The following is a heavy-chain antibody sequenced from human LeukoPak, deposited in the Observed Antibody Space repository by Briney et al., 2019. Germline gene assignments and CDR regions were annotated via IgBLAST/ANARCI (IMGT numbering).Heavy chain of an antibody. CDR3: ARDNGYTSGWYFDY. V-gene: IGHV1-2*06. D-gene: IGHD6-19*01. CDR2: INPNSGDT. CDR1: GYTFTGYY. Sequence: ASVKVSRKASGYTFTGYYIHWVRQAPGQGLEWMGRINPNSGDTNYVQKFQGRVTMTRDTSISTAYMEVSRLRSDDTAVYYCARDNGYTSGWYFDYWGQGTLVTVSS. J-gene: IGHJ4*02.